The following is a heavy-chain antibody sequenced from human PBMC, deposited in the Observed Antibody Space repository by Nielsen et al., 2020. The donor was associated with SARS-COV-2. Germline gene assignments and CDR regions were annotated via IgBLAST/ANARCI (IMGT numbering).Heavy chain of an antibody. CDR3: ARHLRGYIDY. V-gene: IGHV1-46*01. Sequence: ASVKVSCKASGYTFTNYYIHWVRQAPGQGLEWMGIIVPSGGSTRNAQKFQGRVTMTRDTSANTAYMKLSSLRSEDTAVYYCARHLRGYIDYWGQGTLVTVSS. J-gene: IGHJ4*02. CDR2: IVPSGGST. CDR1: GYTFTNYY.